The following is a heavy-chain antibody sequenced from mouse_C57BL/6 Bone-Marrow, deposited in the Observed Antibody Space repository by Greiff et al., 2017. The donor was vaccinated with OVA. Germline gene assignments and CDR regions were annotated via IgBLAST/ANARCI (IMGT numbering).Heavy chain of an antibody. CDR1: GYTFTSYW. CDR3: AIFDYYGTIDY. V-gene: IGHV1-59*01. J-gene: IGHJ2*01. CDR2: IDPSDSYT. Sequence: VQLQQPGAELVRPGTSVKLSCKASGYTFTSYWMHWVKQRPGQGLEWIGVIDPSDSYTNYNQKFKGKATLTVDTSSSTAYMQLSSLTSEDSAVYYCAIFDYYGTIDYWGQGTTLTVSS. D-gene: IGHD1-1*01.